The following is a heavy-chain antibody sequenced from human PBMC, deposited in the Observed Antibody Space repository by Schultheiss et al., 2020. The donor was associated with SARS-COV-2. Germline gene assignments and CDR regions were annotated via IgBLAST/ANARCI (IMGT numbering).Heavy chain of an antibody. CDR1: GYSFTNYW. CDR3: TRRQAPTDY. V-gene: IGHV5-10-1*01. Sequence: GESLKNSCQGSGYSFTNYWITWVRQMPGKGLEWMGNIDPSDSQTNYSPSFQGHVTISADKSISTAYLQWTSLKASDTAIYYCTRRQAPTDYWGQGTPVTVSS. CDR2: IDPSDSQT. J-gene: IGHJ4*02.